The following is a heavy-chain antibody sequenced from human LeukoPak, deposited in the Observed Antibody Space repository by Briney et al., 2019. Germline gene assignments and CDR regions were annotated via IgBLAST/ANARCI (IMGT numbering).Heavy chain of an antibody. Sequence: SETLSLTCTVSGGSISNTNYYWGWIRQPPGKGLEWIGEINHSGSTNYNPSLKSRVTISVDTSKDQFSLKLSSVTAADTAVYYCARGGYSSGWYGGYNWFDPWGQGTLVTVSS. D-gene: IGHD6-19*01. V-gene: IGHV4-39*07. CDR2: INHSGST. J-gene: IGHJ5*02. CDR1: GGSISNTNYY. CDR3: ARGGYSSGWYGGYNWFDP.